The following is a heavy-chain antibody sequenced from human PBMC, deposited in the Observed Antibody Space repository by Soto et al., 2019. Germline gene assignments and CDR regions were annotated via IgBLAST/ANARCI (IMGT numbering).Heavy chain of an antibody. CDR3: SMDRSRGKEQGYGKGV. V-gene: IGHV4-59*01. D-gene: IGHD6-19*01. CDR1: GGSICTYY. Sequence: SQTLSLTCTVSGGSICTYYWSWFRQPQGKGLEWIGYTYYSGSTSYNPSVKSRVTISVDTSKNQFSLKLRSVTAAATDVYYSSMDRSRGKEQGYGKGVLDKAPTGTVSS. J-gene: IGHJ6*04. CDR2: TYYSGST.